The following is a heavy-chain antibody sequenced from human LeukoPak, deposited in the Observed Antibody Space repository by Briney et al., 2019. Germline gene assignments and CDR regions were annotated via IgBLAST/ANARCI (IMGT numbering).Heavy chain of an antibody. D-gene: IGHD2-2*02. CDR2: TYYRSKWYH. Sequence: SQTLSLTCAISGDSVSSKSAAWNWIRQSPSRGLEWLGRTYYRSKWYHEYAVSVKSRITINPDTSKNQFSLKLSSVTAADTAVYYCARVLVRCSSTSCYRAARPNGYNWFDPWGQGTLVTVSS. CDR3: ARVLVRCSSTSCYRAARPNGYNWFDP. CDR1: GDSVSSKSAA. J-gene: IGHJ5*02. V-gene: IGHV6-1*01.